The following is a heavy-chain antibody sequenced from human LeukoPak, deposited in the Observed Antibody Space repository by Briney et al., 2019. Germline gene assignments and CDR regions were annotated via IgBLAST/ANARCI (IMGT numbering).Heavy chain of an antibody. CDR2: IFPSGGEI. J-gene: IGHJ3*02. D-gene: IGHD2-15*01. CDR3: ARGVVVVSAFDI. V-gene: IGHV3-23*01. CDR1: GFTFSTFA. Sequence: PGGSLRLSFAAPGFTFSTFAMIGVPRPPGKGLGWVPSIFPSGGEIHYADSVRGRFTISRDNSKSTLSLQMNSLRVEDAAVYYCARGVVVVSAFDIWGQGTLVTVSS.